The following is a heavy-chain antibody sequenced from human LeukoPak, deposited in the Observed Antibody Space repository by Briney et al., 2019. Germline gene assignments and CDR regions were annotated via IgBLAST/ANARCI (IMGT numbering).Heavy chain of an antibody. CDR2: IKQDGSEK. Sequence: GGSLRLSCAASGLTFSRYWLTWVRQAPGKGLEWVANIKQDGSEKYYVDSVKGRFTISRDNAKNSLYLQMNSLRAEDTAVYYCARDLRCSGGSCHTNWFDPWGQGTLVTVSS. J-gene: IGHJ5*02. CDR1: GLTFSRYW. CDR3: ARDLRCSGGSCHTNWFDP. V-gene: IGHV3-7*01. D-gene: IGHD2-15*01.